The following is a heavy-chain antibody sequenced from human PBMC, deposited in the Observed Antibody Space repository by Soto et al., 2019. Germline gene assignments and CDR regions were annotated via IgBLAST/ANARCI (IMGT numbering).Heavy chain of an antibody. V-gene: IGHV1-2*02. D-gene: IGHD4-17*01. CDR3: ARDFSVTTNYYYYGMDV. Sequence: ASVKVSCKASGYTFTGYYMHWVRQAPGQGLEWMGWINPNSGGTNYAQKFQGRVTMTRDTSISTAYMELSRLRSDDTAVYYCARDFSVTTNYYYYGMDVWGPGTTVTAP. J-gene: IGHJ6*02. CDR2: INPNSGGT. CDR1: GYTFTGYY.